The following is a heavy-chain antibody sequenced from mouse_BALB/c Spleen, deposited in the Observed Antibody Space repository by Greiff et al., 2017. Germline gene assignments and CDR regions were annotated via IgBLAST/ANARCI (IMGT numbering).Heavy chain of an antibody. CDR3: ARQTGPYAMDY. Sequence: EVKLVEPGGDLVKPGGSLKLSCAASGFTFSSYGMSWVRQTPDKRLEWVATISSGGSYTYYPDSVKGRFTISRDNAKNTLYLQMSSLKSEDTAMYYCARQTGPYAMDYWGQGTSVTVSS. CDR2: ISSGGSYT. J-gene: IGHJ4*01. V-gene: IGHV5-6*01. D-gene: IGHD4-1*01. CDR1: GFTFSSYG.